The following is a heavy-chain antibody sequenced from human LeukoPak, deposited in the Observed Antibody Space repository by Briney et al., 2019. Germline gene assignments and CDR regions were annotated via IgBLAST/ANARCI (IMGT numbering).Heavy chain of an antibody. V-gene: IGHV3-21*01. CDR1: GFTFSSYS. Sequence: GGSLRLSCAASGFTFSSYSMSWVRQAPGKGREWVSSISSGSSYIYYADSVKGRFTISRDNAKNSLYLQMSSLRAEDTAVSYCVRDPRPFGCGSDSCPRYYFDYWGQGTLVTVSS. D-gene: IGHD2-21*02. CDR2: ISSGSSYI. CDR3: VRDPRPFGCGSDSCPRYYFDY. J-gene: IGHJ4*02.